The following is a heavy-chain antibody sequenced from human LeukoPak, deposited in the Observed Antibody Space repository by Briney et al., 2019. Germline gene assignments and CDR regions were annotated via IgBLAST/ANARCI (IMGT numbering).Heavy chain of an antibody. J-gene: IGHJ4*02. CDR1: GFTFSSYS. D-gene: IGHD6-13*01. CDR3: ARDLSSSC. CDR2: ISSSSGTI. Sequence: GGPLRLSCAASGFTFSSYSMNWVRQAPGKGLEWVSYISSSSGTIYYADSVKGRFTISRDNAKNSLYLQMNSLRAEDTAVYYCARDLSSSCWGQGTLVTVSS. V-gene: IGHV3-48*01.